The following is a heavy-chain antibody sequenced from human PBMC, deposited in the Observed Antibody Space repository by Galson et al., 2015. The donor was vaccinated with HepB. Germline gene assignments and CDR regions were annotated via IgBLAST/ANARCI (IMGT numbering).Heavy chain of an antibody. CDR3: ARYMNRATVGTGRWDAFDM. J-gene: IGHJ3*02. V-gene: IGHV3-7*01. CDR2: IKQDGSEE. D-gene: IGHD6-13*01. CDR1: GLTFSTYW. Sequence: SLRLSCAASGLTFSTYWMTWVRQAAGKGLEWVANIKQDGSEEYYVDSVKGRFTISRDNAKNSLYLQMNSLRAEDTAVYYCARYMNRATVGTGRWDAFDMWGQGTMVTVSS.